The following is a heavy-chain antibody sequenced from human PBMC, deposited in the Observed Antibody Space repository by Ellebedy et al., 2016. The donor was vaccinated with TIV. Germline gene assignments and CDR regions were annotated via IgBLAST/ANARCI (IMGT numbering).Heavy chain of an antibody. J-gene: IGHJ4*02. CDR1: GFTFRSFA. Sequence: PGGSLRLSCAASGFTFRSFAMGWVRQTPGKGLEGVSGLYGSGRGIFYSDSVKGRFTISRDNSKNTLYLQMNSLRAEDTAIYYCAKGRSGTYIHHAFDYWGQGTLVTVSS. V-gene: IGHV3-23*01. CDR3: AKGRSGTYIHHAFDY. D-gene: IGHD1-14*01. CDR2: LYGSGRGI.